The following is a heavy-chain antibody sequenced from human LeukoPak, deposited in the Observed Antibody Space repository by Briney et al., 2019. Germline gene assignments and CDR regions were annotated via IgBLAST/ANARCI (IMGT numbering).Heavy chain of an antibody. V-gene: IGHV4-4*02. CDR3: AGLVGRYSSGLYYYYLDY. Sequence: SETLSLTCTVSGDSINSLDLWSWVRQPPGKGLEWNGEMYLSGTTHSNPSVKSRVTISIDKSKNQFFLNLSSVTAADTAVYYCAGLVGRYSSGLYYYYLDYWGQGTLVTVSS. CDR2: MYLSGTT. J-gene: IGHJ4*02. D-gene: IGHD3-22*01. CDR1: GDSINSLDL.